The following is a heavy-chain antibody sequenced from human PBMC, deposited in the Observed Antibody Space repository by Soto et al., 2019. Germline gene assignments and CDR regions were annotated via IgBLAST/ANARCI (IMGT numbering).Heavy chain of an antibody. CDR1: GGCINSGGYS. J-gene: IGHJ5*02. V-gene: IGHV4-31*03. Sequence: SETLSLTCTVSGGCINSGGYSWSWIRQHPGKGLEWIGYIYNSGSTYYNPSLKSRITISVDTSKNQFSLKLSSVTAADTAVYYCAREEVAYYGSGSYNWFDPWGQGTLVT. CDR3: AREEVAYYGSGSYNWFDP. CDR2: IYNSGST. D-gene: IGHD3-10*01.